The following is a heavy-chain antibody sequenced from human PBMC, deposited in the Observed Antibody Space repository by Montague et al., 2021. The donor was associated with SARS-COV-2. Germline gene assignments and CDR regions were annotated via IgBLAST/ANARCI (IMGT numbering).Heavy chain of an antibody. CDR3: ARLKRYFDSSGSPPAFDF. J-gene: IGHJ3*01. V-gene: IGHV4-39*02. Sequence: SETLSLTRTVSGGSITNNIDYWAWIRQPPGKGLEWIGSIYYTGNTYYNPSLKSRVTISVVTSKNHFTLKLSSVTAAETAVYYCARLKRYFDSSGSPPAFDFWGQGTKVTVSS. CDR2: IYYTGNT. D-gene: IGHD3-22*01. CDR1: GGSITNNIDY.